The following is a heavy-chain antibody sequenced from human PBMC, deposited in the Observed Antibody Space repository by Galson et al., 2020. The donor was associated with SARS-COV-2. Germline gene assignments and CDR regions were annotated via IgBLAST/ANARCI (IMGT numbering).Heavy chain of an antibody. CDR2: IWYDGSNK. CDR3: ARDLGWGYSGSPFGGY. D-gene: IGHD1-26*01. J-gene: IGHJ4*02. CDR1: GFTFSSYG. Sequence: GGSLRLSCAASGFTFSSYGMHWVRQAPGKGLEWVAVIWYDGSNKYYADSVKGRFTISRDNSKNTLYLQMNSLRAEDTAVYYCARDLGWGYSGSPFGGYWGQGTLVTVSS. V-gene: IGHV3-33*01.